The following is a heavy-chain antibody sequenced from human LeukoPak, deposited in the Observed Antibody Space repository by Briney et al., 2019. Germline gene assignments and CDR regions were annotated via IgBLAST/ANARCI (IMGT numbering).Heavy chain of an antibody. CDR1: GFTVSSNY. CDR2: LYSGGST. Sequence: GESLRLSCAASGFTVSSNYMSWVRQAPGKGLEWVSVLYSGGSTYYADSVKGRFTISRDNSKNTLYLQMNSLRGEDTAVYYCAREAVTYGSGADPLDYWGQGTLVTVSS. J-gene: IGHJ4*02. CDR3: AREAVTYGSGADPLDY. V-gene: IGHV3-66*01. D-gene: IGHD3-10*01.